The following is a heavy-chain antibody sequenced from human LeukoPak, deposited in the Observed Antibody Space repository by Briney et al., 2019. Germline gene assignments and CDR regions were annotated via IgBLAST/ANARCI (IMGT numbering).Heavy chain of an antibody. CDR3: ARGNYYDSSGYYYYYYGMDV. J-gene: IGHJ6*02. CDR2: INHSGST. Sequence: SETLSLTCAVYGGSFSGYYWSWIRQPPGKGLEWIGEINHSGSTNYNPSLKSRVTISVDTSKNQFSLKLSSVTAADTAVYYCARGNYYDSSGYYYYYYGMDVWGQGTTVTVSS. CDR1: GGSFSGYY. V-gene: IGHV4-34*01. D-gene: IGHD3-22*01.